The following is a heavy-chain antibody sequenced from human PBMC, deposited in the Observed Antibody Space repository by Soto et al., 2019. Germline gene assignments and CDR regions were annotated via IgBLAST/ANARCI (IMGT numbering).Heavy chain of an antibody. CDR1: GGSISSYY. CDR2: IYYSGST. V-gene: IGHV4-59*01. D-gene: IGHD4-17*01. CDR3: ARDRDYGDYDAFDI. Sequence: SETLSLTCTVSGGSISSYYWSWIRQPPGKGLEWIVYIYYSGSTNYNPSLKSRVTISVDTSKNQFSLKLSSVTAADTAVYYCARDRDYGDYDAFDIWGQGTMVTVSS. J-gene: IGHJ3*02.